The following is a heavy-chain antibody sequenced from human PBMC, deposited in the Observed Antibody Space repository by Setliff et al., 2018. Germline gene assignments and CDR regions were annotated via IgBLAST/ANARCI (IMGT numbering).Heavy chain of an antibody. Sequence: SETLSLTCAVFGGSFSGHYWTWIRQSPGKGLEWIGEINHSGITNYSPSLKSRVTISTDTSENQFSLKLTSVTAADTAVYFCARGPAAATPYFQHWAQGTLVTVS. CDR2: INHSGIT. J-gene: IGHJ1*01. CDR1: GGSFSGHY. CDR3: ARGPAAATPYFQH. D-gene: IGHD2-15*01. V-gene: IGHV4-34*01.